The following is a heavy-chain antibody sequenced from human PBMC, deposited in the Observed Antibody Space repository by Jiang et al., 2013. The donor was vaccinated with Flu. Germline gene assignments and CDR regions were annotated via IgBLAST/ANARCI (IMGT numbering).Heavy chain of an antibody. V-gene: IGHV4-34*01. CDR3: ARGPITMVRGERGYYMDV. CDR1: GGSFSGYY. J-gene: IGHJ6*03. CDR2: INHSGST. Sequence: KPSETLSLTCAVYGGSFSGYYWSWIRQPPGKGLEWIGEINHSGSTNYNPSLKSRVTISVDTSKNQFSLKLSSVTAADTAVYYCARGPITMVRGERGYYMDVWGKGTTVTVSS. D-gene: IGHD3-10*01.